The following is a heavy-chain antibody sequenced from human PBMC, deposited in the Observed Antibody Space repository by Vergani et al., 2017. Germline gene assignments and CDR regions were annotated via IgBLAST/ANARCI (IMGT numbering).Heavy chain of an antibody. CDR2: IYYSGST. V-gene: IGHV4-39*01. J-gene: IGHJ6*03. CDR1: GASIRSSNYY. Sequence: QLQLQESGPGLVKPSATLSLTCSVSGASIRSSNYYWGWIRQPPGKGLEWIASIYYSGSTYYNPSLKSRVTISVDTSKNQFSLKLSSVTAADTAVYYCARGRGGAARIYYYYYMDVWGKGTTVTVSS. CDR3: ARGRGGAARIYYYYYMDV. D-gene: IGHD6-6*01.